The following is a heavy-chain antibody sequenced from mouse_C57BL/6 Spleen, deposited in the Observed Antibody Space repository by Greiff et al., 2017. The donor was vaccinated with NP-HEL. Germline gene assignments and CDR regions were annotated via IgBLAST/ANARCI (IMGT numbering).Heavy chain of an antibody. Sequence: EVQLQESGPGLVKPSQSLSLTCSVTGYSITSGYYWNWIRQFPGNKLEWMGYISYDGSNNYNPSLKNRISITRDTSTNQFFLKLNSVTTEDTATDYCAREGATRAHYYAMDYWGQGTSVTVSS. J-gene: IGHJ4*01. CDR1: GYSITSGYY. V-gene: IGHV3-6*01. CDR2: ISYDGSN. CDR3: AREGATRAHYYAMDY.